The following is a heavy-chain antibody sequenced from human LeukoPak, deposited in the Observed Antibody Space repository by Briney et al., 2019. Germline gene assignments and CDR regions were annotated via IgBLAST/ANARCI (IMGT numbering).Heavy chain of an antibody. CDR2: IWRDGGIK. CDR3: ARGAAGAY. Sequence: GGSLRLSCEASGFTFSNYAMHWVRQAPGKGLEWVAVIWRDGGIKYYADSVRGRFTISRDNSKNSLYLQMNSLRDEDTAVYYCARGAAGAYWGQGTLVTVSS. CDR1: GFTFSNYA. D-gene: IGHD7-27*01. V-gene: IGHV3-33*01. J-gene: IGHJ4*02.